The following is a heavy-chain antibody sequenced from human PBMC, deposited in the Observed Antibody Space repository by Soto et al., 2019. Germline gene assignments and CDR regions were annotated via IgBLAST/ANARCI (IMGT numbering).Heavy chain of an antibody. Sequence: PGGSLRLSCAASGFTFSSYGMHWVRQAPGKGLGWVAVISYDGSNKYYADSVKGRFTISRDNSKNTLYLQMNSLRAEDTAVYYCAKDDVLLWFGELLNWGQGTLVTVSS. CDR2: ISYDGSNK. CDR3: AKDDVLLWFGELLN. D-gene: IGHD3-10*01. V-gene: IGHV3-30*18. J-gene: IGHJ4*02. CDR1: GFTFSSYG.